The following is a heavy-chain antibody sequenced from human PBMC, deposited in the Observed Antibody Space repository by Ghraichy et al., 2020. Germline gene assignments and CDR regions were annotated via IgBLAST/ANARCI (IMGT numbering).Heavy chain of an antibody. V-gene: IGHV1-24*01. CDR1: GYTLTELS. CDR3: ATATDAFDI. Sequence: ASVKVSCKVSGYTLTELSMHWVRQAPGKGLEWMGGFDPEDGETIYAQKFQGRVTITEDTSTDTAYMELSSLRSEDTAMYYCATATDAFDIWGQGTMVTVSS. CDR2: FDPEDGET. J-gene: IGHJ3*02.